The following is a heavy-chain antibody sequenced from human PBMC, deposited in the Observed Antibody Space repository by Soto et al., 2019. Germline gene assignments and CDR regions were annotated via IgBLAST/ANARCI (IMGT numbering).Heavy chain of an antibody. D-gene: IGHD3-3*01. Sequence: GGSLRLSCAASGFTFSSYSMNWVRQAPGKGLEWVSYTSSSSSTIYYADSVKGRFTISRDNAKNSLYLQMNSLRDEDTAVYYCARDPGTYYDFWSGPTPYYFDYWGQGTLVTVSS. CDR3: ARDPGTYYDFWSGPTPYYFDY. CDR1: GFTFSSYS. CDR2: TSSSSSTI. V-gene: IGHV3-48*02. J-gene: IGHJ4*02.